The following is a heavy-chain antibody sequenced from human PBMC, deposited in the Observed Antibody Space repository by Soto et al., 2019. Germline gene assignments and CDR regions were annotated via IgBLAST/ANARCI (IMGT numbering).Heavy chain of an antibody. CDR2: ISGSGGTR. V-gene: IGHV3-23*01. J-gene: IGHJ6*02. Sequence: EVQLLESGGGLIQPGGSLRLSCAASGLTFSRYAMNWVRQAPGKGLEWVSVISGSGGTRYYADSEKGRFTISRDNSKGILYLQMNSLRADDTAVYYCAKDPYPVVVVPAANGMDVWGQGTTVTVSS. D-gene: IGHD2-2*01. CDR1: GLTFSRYA. CDR3: AKDPYPVVVVPAANGMDV.